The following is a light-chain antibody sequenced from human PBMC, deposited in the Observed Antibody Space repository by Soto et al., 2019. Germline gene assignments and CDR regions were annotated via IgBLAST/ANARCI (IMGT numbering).Light chain of an antibody. Sequence: DVVMTQSPLSLPVTLGQPASISCRSSQSLIHSDGDTYLNWFRQRPGQSPRRLIYKVSDRDSVVPERFAGSGSGTDFTLKISRVEAEDVGVYYCMQGTHWPWTFGQGTEVEIK. CDR1: QSLIHSDGDTY. CDR2: KVS. J-gene: IGKJ1*01. CDR3: MQGTHWPWT. V-gene: IGKV2-30*02.